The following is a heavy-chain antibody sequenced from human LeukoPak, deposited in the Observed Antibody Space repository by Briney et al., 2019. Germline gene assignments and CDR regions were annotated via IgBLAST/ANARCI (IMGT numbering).Heavy chain of an antibody. V-gene: IGHV4-31*03. CDR1: GGSISSGGYY. J-gene: IGHJ4*02. CDR3: ARDASYDSSGYYYS. D-gene: IGHD3-22*01. CDR2: IYYSGST. Sequence: SETLSLTCTVSGGSISSGGYYWSWLRQHPGKGLEWIGYIYYSGSTYYNPSLKSRVTISVDTSKNQFSLKLSSVTAADTAVYYCARDASYDSSGYYYSWGQGTLVTVSS.